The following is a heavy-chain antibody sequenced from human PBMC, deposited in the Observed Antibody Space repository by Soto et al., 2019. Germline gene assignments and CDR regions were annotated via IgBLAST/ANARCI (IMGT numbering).Heavy chain of an antibody. CDR2: IKCSGGET. CDR3: ARGGDGVLVTARLDH. D-gene: IGHD2-21*02. V-gene: IGHV1-46*03. Sequence: QVQLVQSGAEVKKPGASVKVSCRTSGYTFTNYYMHWVRQAPGQGLEWQGIIKCSGGETTYAQKYLASATMTRDTSSSTVYMEVSSLRSEDTAVYYFARGGDGVLVTARLDHWGQGTVVNVSS. J-gene: IGHJ5*02. CDR1: GYTFTNYY.